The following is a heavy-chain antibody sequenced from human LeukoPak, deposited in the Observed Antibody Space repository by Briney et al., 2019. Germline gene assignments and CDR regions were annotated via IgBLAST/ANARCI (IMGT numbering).Heavy chain of an antibody. D-gene: IGHD3-10*01. V-gene: IGHV4-39*07. CDR3: ARAGAWQIDP. Sequence: PSETLSLTCTVSGGSISSSSYYWGWIRQPPGKGLEWIGSIYYSGSTYYNPSLKSRVTISVDKSKNQFSLKLSSATAADTAVYYCARAGAWQIDPWGQGTLVTVSS. J-gene: IGHJ5*02. CDR2: IYYSGST. CDR1: GGSISSSSYY.